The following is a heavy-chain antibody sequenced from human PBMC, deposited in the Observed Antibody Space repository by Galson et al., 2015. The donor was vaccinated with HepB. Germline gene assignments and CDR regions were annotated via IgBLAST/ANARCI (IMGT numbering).Heavy chain of an antibody. CDR2: IYSGGST. CDR1: GFTVSSNY. Sequence: SLRLSCAASGFTVSSNYMSWVRQAPGKGLEWVSVIYSGGSTYYADSVKGRFTISRDNSKNTLYLQMNSLRAEDTAVYYCARVKKNYYYYGMDVWGQGTTVTVSS. V-gene: IGHV3-66*01. CDR3: ARVKKNYYYYGMDV. J-gene: IGHJ6*02.